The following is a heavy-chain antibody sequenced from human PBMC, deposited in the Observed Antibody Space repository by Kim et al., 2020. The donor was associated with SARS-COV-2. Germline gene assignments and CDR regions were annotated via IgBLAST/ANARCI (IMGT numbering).Heavy chain of an antibody. D-gene: IGHD6-6*01. CDR1: GFTFSSYA. V-gene: IGHV3-30-3*01. CDR3: ARVKGSSSVFPDY. CDR2: ISYDGSNK. Sequence: GGSLRLSCAASGFTFSSYAMHWVRQAPGKGLEWVAVISYDGSNKYYADSVKGRFTISRDNSKNTLYLQMNSLRAEDTAVYYCARVKGSSSVFPDYWGQGT. J-gene: IGHJ4*02.